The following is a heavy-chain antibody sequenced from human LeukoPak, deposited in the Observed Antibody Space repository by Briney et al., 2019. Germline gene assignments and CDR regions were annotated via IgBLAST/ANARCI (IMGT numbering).Heavy chain of an antibody. CDR2: INHSGST. V-gene: IGHV4-34*01. J-gene: IGHJ4*02. CDR3: ARHPLPRWGFDY. D-gene: IGHD1-26*01. Sequence: KPSETLSLTCAVYGGSFSGYYWSWIRQPPGKGLEWIGEINHSGSTNYNPSIESRVTISVDTSKNQFSLKLSSVTAADTAVYYCARHPLPRWGFDYWGQGTLVTVSS. CDR1: GGSFSGYY.